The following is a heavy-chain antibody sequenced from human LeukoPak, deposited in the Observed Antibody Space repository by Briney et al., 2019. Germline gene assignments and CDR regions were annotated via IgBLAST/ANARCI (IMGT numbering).Heavy chain of an antibody. D-gene: IGHD1-14*01. CDR1: GLTFDDYA. J-gene: IGHJ4*02. CDR3: ARDFMYNTLCTGC. Sequence: GGSLRLSCAASGLTFDDYAMHWVRQAPGKGLEWVSGISWNSGSIGYADSVKGRFTISRDNAKNTLYLQMNSLRAEDTAVYYCARDFMYNTLCTGCWGQGTLVTVSS. V-gene: IGHV3-9*01. CDR2: ISWNSGSI.